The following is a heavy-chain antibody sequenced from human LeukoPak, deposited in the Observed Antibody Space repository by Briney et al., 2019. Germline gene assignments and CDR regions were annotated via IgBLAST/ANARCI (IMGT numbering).Heavy chain of an antibody. CDR3: AKGRGWYDFDY. D-gene: IGHD6-19*01. CDR2: ISGVGGST. CDR1: GFTFSSHA. V-gene: IGHV3-23*01. J-gene: IGHJ4*02. Sequence: GGSLRLPCAASGFTFSSHAMSWVRQTPGKGLDWVSGISGVGGSTYYADSVKGRFTISRDNSKNTVYLQMNSLRADDTAVYYCAKGRGWYDFDYWGQGSLVTVSS.